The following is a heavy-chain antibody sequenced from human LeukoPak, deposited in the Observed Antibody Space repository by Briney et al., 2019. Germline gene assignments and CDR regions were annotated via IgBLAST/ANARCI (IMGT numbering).Heavy chain of an antibody. CDR3: ARPLQDDDYEVDY. V-gene: IGHV5-51*01. CDR1: GYSFTSYW. J-gene: IGHJ4*02. D-gene: IGHD4-17*01. CDR2: IYPGDSDT. Sequence: GESLKISCKGSGYSFTSYWIGWVRQMPGKGLEWMGIIYPGDSDTRYSPSFQGQVTISADKSISTAYLQWSSLKASDTAMYYRARPLQDDDYEVDYWGQGTLVTVSS.